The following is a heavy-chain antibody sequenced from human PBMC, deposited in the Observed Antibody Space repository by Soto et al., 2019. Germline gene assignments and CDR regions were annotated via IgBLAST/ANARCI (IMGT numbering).Heavy chain of an antibody. CDR1: GFTFNSYG. J-gene: IGHJ4*02. CDR2: ILYDGTKK. Sequence: QVQLLESGGGVVLPGGSLRLSCEASGFTFNSYGMYWVRQAPGKGLDWVSHILYDGTKKYYADSVKGRFTISRDNSKNTLYLQMDRMRIEDTAVYFCVKDLAQMADHWGQGTLVIVSS. V-gene: IGHV3-30*18. CDR3: VKDLAQMADH.